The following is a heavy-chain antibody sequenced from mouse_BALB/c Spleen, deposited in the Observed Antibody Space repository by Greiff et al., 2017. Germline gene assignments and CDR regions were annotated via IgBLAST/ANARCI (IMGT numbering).Heavy chain of an antibody. D-gene: IGHD1-2*01. J-gene: IGHJ4*01. CDR2: IYPYNGGT. CDR3: ARERYYGYDYAMDY. Sequence: VQLQQSGDDLVKPGASVKISCKASGYTFTDYNMHWVKQSHGKSLEWIGYIYPYNGGTGYNQKFKSKATLTVDNSSSTAYMELRSLTSEDSAVYYCARERYYGYDYAMDYWGQGTSVTVSS. CDR1: GYTFTDYN. V-gene: IGHV1S29*02.